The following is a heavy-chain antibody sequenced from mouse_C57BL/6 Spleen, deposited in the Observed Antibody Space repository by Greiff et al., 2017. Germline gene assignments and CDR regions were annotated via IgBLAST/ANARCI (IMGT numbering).Heavy chain of an antibody. V-gene: IGHV1-69*01. J-gene: IGHJ2*01. CDR2: IDPSDSYT. CDR1: GYTFTSYW. CDR3: AKAHDDGYEDY. Sequence: VQLQQPGAELVMPGASVKLSCKASGYTFTSYWMHWVKQRTGQGLEWIGEIDPSDSYTNYNQKFKGKSTLTADKSSSTAYMQLSSLTSEDSAVYYCAKAHDDGYEDYWGQGTTLTVSS. D-gene: IGHD2-3*01.